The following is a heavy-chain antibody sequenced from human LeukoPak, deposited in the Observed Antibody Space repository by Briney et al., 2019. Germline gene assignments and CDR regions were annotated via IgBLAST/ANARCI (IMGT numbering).Heavy chain of an antibody. V-gene: IGHV1-8*01. CDR3: ARVDRYYYGSGRVYYGMDV. CDR1: GYTFTSYD. D-gene: IGHD3-10*01. CDR2: MNPNSGNT. J-gene: IGHJ6*02. Sequence: ASVKVSCKASGYTFTSYDINWVRQATGQGLEWMGWMNPNSGNTGYAQKFQGRVTMTGNTSISTAYMELSSLRSEDTAVYYCARVDRYYYGSGRVYYGMDVWGQGTTVTVSS.